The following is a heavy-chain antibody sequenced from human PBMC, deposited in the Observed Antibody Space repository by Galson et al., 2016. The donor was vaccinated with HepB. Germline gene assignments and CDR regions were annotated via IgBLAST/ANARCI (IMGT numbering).Heavy chain of an antibody. V-gene: IGHV3-48*03. D-gene: IGHD3-22*01. Sequence: SLRLSCAASGFTFNNYEINWVRQAPGKGLEWVSYISSSGLTLLYADSVKGRFTISRDSAKNSVYLQMNSLRAEDTAVYYCARESSESTSYDSTSFDYWGQGTLVTVSS. CDR1: GFTFNNYE. CDR3: ARESSESTSYDSTSFDY. J-gene: IGHJ4*02. CDR2: ISSSGLTL.